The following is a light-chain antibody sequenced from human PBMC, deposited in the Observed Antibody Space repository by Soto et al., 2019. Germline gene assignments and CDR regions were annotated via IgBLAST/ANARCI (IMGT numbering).Light chain of an antibody. Sequence: EIVLTQSPATLYLSPGDRATLSCRASQSVDWYVAWYQQKPGQAPRLLIYDALKRATGTPDSFSGSGSGTDFTLTISRLEPEDFAVYYCQQRSNWPPITFGPGTKVDLK. J-gene: IGKJ3*01. CDR3: QQRSNWPPIT. V-gene: IGKV3-11*01. CDR1: QSVDWY. CDR2: DAL.